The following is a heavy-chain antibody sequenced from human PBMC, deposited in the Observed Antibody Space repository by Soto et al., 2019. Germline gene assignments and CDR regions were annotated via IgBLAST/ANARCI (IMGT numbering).Heavy chain of an antibody. Sequence: QVQLVQSGAEVKKPGSSVKVSCKASGGTFSSYTISWVRQAPGQGLEWMGRIIPILGIANYAQKIQGRVTITADKSTSTAYMELSSLRSEDTAVYYCASEGRAVDTARDRLSAFDIWGQGSMVTVSS. V-gene: IGHV1-69*02. CDR3: ASEGRAVDTARDRLSAFDI. D-gene: IGHD5-18*01. J-gene: IGHJ3*02. CDR2: IIPILGIA. CDR1: GGTFSSYT.